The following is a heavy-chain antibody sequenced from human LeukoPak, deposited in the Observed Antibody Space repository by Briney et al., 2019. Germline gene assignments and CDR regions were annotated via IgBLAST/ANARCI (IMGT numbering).Heavy chain of an antibody. CDR3: ARGLYYYDSSGYYPLGY. CDR1: GGTFSSYA. CDR2: IIPILGIA. D-gene: IGHD3-22*01. J-gene: IGHJ4*02. Sequence: SVKVSCKASGGTFSSYAISWVRQAPGQGLEWMGRIIPILGIANYAQKFQGRVTITADKSTSTAYMELSSLRSEDTAVYYCARGLYYYDSSGYYPLGYWGQGTLVTVSS. V-gene: IGHV1-69*04.